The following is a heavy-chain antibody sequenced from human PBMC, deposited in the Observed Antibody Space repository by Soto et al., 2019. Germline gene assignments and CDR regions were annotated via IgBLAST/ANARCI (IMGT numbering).Heavy chain of an antibody. J-gene: IGHJ3*02. CDR3: AKDIGSPRAFDI. CDR2: ISWNSGSI. D-gene: IGHD3-10*01. Sequence: EVQLVESGGGLVQHGRSLRLSCAASGFTFDDYAMHWVRQAPGKGLEWVSGISWNSGSIGYADSVKGRFTISRDNAKNSLYLQMNSLRAEDTALYYCAKDIGSPRAFDIWGQGTMVTVSS. V-gene: IGHV3-9*01. CDR1: GFTFDDYA.